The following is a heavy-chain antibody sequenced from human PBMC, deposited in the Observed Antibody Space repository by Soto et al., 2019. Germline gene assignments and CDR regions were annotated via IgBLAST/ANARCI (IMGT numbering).Heavy chain of an antibody. J-gene: IGHJ6*03. D-gene: IGHD3-10*01. Sequence: EVQVVESGGGLVQPGGSLRLSCEASGFTFASHAMSWVRQTPGKGLEWVSAISSSGGGTYYADSVKGRFTISRDNSKNTLYLQMNSLRAEETPGYYCETDKYYGSGSYYPIRSNDYYMDVWGKGTTVTVSS. CDR1: GFTFASHA. CDR3: ETDKYYGSGSYYPIRSNDYYMDV. CDR2: ISSSGGGT. V-gene: IGHV3-23*04.